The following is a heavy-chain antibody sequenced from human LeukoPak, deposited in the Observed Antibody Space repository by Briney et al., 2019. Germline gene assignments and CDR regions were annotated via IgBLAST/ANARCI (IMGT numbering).Heavy chain of an antibody. CDR3: ARGPSLARIAVGGDWFDP. CDR1: GFTFSSYG. V-gene: IGHV3-30*19. Sequence: GGSLRLSCAASGFTFSSYGMHWVRQAPGKGLEWVAVIPYDGSNKYYADSVKGRFTISRDNSKNTLYLQMNSLRAEDTAVYYCARGPSLARIAVGGDWFDPWGQGTLVTVSS. J-gene: IGHJ5*02. CDR2: IPYDGSNK. D-gene: IGHD6-19*01.